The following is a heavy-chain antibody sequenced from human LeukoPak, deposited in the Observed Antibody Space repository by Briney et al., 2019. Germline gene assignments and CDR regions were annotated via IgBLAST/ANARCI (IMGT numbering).Heavy chain of an antibody. Sequence: ASLRVSCKASVYSLRNYGISWVRQAPGKGLEYMGWISVYNGNTNYAQRLQGRVTMTADTSTSTVYMELRSLRSDDTAVYYCARGGGGYYGSGSYLIDHWGQGTLVTVSS. J-gene: IGHJ4*02. CDR3: ARGGGGYYGSGSYLIDH. V-gene: IGHV1-18*01. D-gene: IGHD3-10*01. CDR1: VYSLRNYG. CDR2: ISVYNGNT.